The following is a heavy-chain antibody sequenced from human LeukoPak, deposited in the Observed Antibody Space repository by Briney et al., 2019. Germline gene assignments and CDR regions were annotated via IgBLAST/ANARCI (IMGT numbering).Heavy chain of an antibody. CDR2: IKSDGTGA. CDR1: GFSFSIYW. D-gene: IGHD2-8*01. CDR3: ARDQNGPYYYMDA. J-gene: IGHJ6*03. V-gene: IGHV3-74*01. Sequence: PGGSLRLSCAGSGFSFSIYWMHWVRQAPGKGLVWVSRIKSDGTGASYADSVQGRFTISRDNAENTLYLQMNSLRAEDTAVYFCARDQNGPYYYMDAWGKGTTVTVSS.